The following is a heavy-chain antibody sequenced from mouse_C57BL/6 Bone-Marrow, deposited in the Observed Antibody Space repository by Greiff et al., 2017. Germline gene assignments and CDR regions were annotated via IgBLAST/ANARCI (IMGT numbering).Heavy chain of an antibody. D-gene: IGHD2-14*01. Sequence: VQLKQSGAELVRPGASVKLSCTASGFNIKDYYMHWVKQRPEQGLEWIGRIDPEDGDTDYAPKFQGKATMTADTSSNTAYLQLSSLTSEDTAVYYCTAVSTTDAMDDWGQGTSVTVSS. CDR3: TAVSTTDAMDD. V-gene: IGHV14-1*01. J-gene: IGHJ4*01. CDR2: IDPEDGDT. CDR1: GFNIKDYY.